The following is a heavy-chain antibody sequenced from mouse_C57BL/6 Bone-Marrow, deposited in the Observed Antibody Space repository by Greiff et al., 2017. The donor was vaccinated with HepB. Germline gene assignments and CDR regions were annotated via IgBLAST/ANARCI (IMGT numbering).Heavy chain of an antibody. D-gene: IGHD3-2*02. V-gene: IGHV1-61*01. CDR1: GYTFTSYW. CDR3: ARLSPRDSSGYEYYAMDY. CDR2: IYPSDSET. J-gene: IGHJ4*01. Sequence: QVQLQQPGAELVRPGSSVKLSCKASGYTFTSYWMDWVKQRPGQGLEWIGNIYPSDSETHYNQKFKDKATLTVDKSSSTAYMQLSSLTSEDSAVYSCARLSPRDSSGYEYYAMDYWGQGTSVTVSS.